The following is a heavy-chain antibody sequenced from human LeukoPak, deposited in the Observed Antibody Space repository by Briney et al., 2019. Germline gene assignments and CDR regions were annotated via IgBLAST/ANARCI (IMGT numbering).Heavy chain of an antibody. Sequence: SETLSLTCAVYGGSFSGYYWSWIRQPPGKGLEWIGEINHSGSTNYNPSLKSRVTISVDTSKNQFSLKLSSVTAADTAVYYCARGRSNYDFWSGYYPWASFDYWGQGTLVTVSS. CDR3: ARGRSNYDFWSGYYPWASFDY. V-gene: IGHV4-34*01. J-gene: IGHJ4*02. CDR2: INHSGST. CDR1: GGSFSGYY. D-gene: IGHD3-3*01.